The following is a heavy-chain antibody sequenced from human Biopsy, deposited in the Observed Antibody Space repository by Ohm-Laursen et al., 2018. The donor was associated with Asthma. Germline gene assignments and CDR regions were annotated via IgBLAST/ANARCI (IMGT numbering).Heavy chain of an antibody. CDR3: VHTLVGLKAFDF. CDR2: IYWGDDK. J-gene: IGHJ4*02. Sequence: TLSLTCTFSGFSLSTSGGGVGWIRQPPGKALEWLGNIYWGDDKRYSPSLQSRLTITRDTPKDQVVLTMTNMGPVDTGTYYCVHTLVGLKAFDFWGQGTLVTVSS. D-gene: IGHD1-26*01. V-gene: IGHV2-5*02. CDR1: GFSLSTSGGG.